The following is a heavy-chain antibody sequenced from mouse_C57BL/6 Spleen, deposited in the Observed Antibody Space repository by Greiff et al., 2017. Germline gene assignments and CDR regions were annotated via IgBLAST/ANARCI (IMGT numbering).Heavy chain of an antibody. D-gene: IGHD2-2*01. J-gene: IGHJ2*01. CDR2: IHPNSGST. V-gene: IGHV1-64*01. CDR1: CYTFTSYW. CDR3: ARPSATMVKNYFDY. Sequence: VQLQQPGAELVKPGASVKLSCKSSCYTFTSYWMHWVKQLPGQGLEWIGMIHPNSGSTNYNEQFQSKATLTVDKSSSTAYMQLSSLTSEDSAVYYCARPSATMVKNYFDYGGQGTTLTVST.